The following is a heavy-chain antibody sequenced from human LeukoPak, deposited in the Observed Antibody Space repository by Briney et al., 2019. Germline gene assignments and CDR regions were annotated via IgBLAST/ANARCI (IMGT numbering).Heavy chain of an antibody. V-gene: IGHV3-48*03. CDR1: GFTFSSYE. D-gene: IGHD3-16*01. Sequence: PGGSLRLSCAASGFTFSSYEMNWVRQAPGKGLEWVSYISSSGSTIYYADSVKGRFTISRDNAKNSLYLQMNSLRAEDTAVYYCARNSYDYVWGSYDRTSADYWGQGTLVTVSS. CDR2: ISSSGSTI. J-gene: IGHJ4*02. CDR3: ARNSYDYVWGSYDRTSADY.